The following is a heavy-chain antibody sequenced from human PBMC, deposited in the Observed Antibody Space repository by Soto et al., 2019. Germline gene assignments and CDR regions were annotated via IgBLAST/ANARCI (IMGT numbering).Heavy chain of an antibody. CDR1: GGTFSSYA. Sequence: GASMKVSCKASGGTFSSYAISWVRQAPGQGLEWMGGIIPIFGTANYAQKFQGRVTITADESTSTAYMEPSSLRSEDTAVYYCARDETDSSSWSIKKTGYYYYGMDVWGQGTTVTVSS. D-gene: IGHD6-13*01. CDR2: IIPIFGTA. V-gene: IGHV1-69*13. J-gene: IGHJ6*02. CDR3: ARDETDSSSWSIKKTGYYYYGMDV.